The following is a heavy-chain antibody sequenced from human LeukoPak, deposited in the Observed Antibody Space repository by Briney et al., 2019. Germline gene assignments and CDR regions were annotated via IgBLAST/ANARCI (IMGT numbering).Heavy chain of an antibody. CDR3: TRDINWNYGY. Sequence: GASVKVSCKASGYTFTDSYMDWVRQAPGQGLEWMGWINPNSGDTNYAQKFQGRVTMTRDTSISTAYMELSRLTSADTAVYYCTRDINWNYGYWXXXTLVXVSS. D-gene: IGHD1-7*01. CDR2: INPNSGDT. J-gene: IGHJ4*01. V-gene: IGHV1-2*02. CDR1: GYTFTDSY.